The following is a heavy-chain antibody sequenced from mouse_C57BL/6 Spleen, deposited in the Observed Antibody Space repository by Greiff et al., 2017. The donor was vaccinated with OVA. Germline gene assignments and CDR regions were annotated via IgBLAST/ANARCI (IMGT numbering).Heavy chain of an antibody. CDR1: GYTFTDYN. CDR3: ARGGGSSPGFAY. V-gene: IGHV1-22*01. J-gene: IGHJ3*01. Sequence: EVQLQQSGPELVKPGASVKMSCKASGYTFTDYNMHWVKQSHGKSLEWIGYINPNNGGTSYNQKFKGKATLTVNKSSSTAYMELRSLTSEDSAVYYCARGGGSSPGFAYWGQGTLVTVSA. D-gene: IGHD1-1*01. CDR2: INPNNGGT.